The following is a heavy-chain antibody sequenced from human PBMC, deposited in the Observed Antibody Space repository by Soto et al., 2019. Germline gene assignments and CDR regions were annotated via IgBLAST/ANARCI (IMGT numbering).Heavy chain of an antibody. CDR1: GYNFTTYV. V-gene: IGHV1-3*01. CDR3: ARGYTSGWTFDF. D-gene: IGHD6-19*01. CDR2: INCGSGNT. J-gene: IGHJ4*02. Sequence: HVQLVQSGAEVKQPGASASVSCKASGYNFTTYVVHWLRQAPGQGPEWMVWINCGSGNTVYSQKFQGRVTSTRDTSARTAYMDLNSLTSGDTAVYYCARGYTSGWTFDFWGRGTLVTVSS.